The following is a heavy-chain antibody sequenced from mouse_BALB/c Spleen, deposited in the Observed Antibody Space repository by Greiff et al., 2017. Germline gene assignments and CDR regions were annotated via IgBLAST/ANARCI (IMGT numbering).Heavy chain of an antibody. V-gene: IGHV2-9*02. J-gene: IGHJ4*01. CDR3: ARDDYDSAMDY. Sequence: VKREESGPGLVAPSQSLSITCTVTGVSLPSDGVHWVRQLPGKGLEWLGVIWAGGSTNYNSSLMSRLSISKDNSKNQVFLKLNSLQTEDTAMYYCARDDYDSAMDYWGQGTSVTVSS. D-gene: IGHD2-4*01. CDR1: GVSLPSDG. CDR2: IWAGGST.